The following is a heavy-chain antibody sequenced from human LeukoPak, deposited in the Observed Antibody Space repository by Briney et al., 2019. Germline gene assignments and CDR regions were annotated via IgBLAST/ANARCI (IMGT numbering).Heavy chain of an antibody. V-gene: IGHV4-34*01. CDR1: GWSFSGYY. CDR2: INHSGST. CDR3: ARVGIVVVPAAPGIGFDP. D-gene: IGHD2-2*01. Sequence: PSETLSLTCAVYGWSFSGYYWSWIRQPPGKGREWIGEINHSGSTNYNPSLKSRVTISVDTSKNQFSLKLSSVTAADTAVYYCARVGIVVVPAAPGIGFDPWGQGTLVTVSS. J-gene: IGHJ5*02.